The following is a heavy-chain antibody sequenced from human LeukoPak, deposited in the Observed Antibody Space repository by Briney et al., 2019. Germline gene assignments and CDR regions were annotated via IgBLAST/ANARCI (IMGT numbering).Heavy chain of an antibody. J-gene: IGHJ4*02. D-gene: IGHD3-16*01. CDR2: IWYDGSNK. Sequence: GRSLRLSCAASGFTFSSYGMHWVRQAPGKGLEWVAVIWYDGSNKYYADSVKGRFTISRDNSKNSLFLQMNSLRAEDTAVYYCARLGGGSSRLFEYWGQGALVTVSS. CDR3: ARLGGGSSRLFEY. CDR1: GFTFSSYG. V-gene: IGHV3-33*01.